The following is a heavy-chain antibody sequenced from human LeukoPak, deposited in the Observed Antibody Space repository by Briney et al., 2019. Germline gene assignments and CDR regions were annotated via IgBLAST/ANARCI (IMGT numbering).Heavy chain of an antibody. Sequence: PSETLSLTCAVYGGSFSTYYWSWIRQPPGKGLEWIGEINHSGSTNYNPSLKSRVTISVDRSKNQFSLKLNSVTAADTAVYFCARVPHTTSSIDYWGQGAPVTVSS. CDR1: GGSFSTYY. CDR2: INHSGST. V-gene: IGHV4-34*01. J-gene: IGHJ4*02. D-gene: IGHD6-6*01. CDR3: ARVPHTTSSIDY.